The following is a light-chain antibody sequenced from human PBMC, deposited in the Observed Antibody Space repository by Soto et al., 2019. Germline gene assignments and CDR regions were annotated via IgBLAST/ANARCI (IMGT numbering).Light chain of an antibody. Sequence: QSVLTQPPSASGTPGQRVTIACSGSSSNIGSNTVNWYQQLPGTAPKLLIDRNNQRPSGVPDRFSGSKSCTSASLAISGLQSESEADYYCAAWDDSLNGWVFGGGTKLTVL. V-gene: IGLV1-44*01. CDR3: AAWDDSLNGWV. J-gene: IGLJ3*02. CDR1: SSNIGSNT. CDR2: RNN.